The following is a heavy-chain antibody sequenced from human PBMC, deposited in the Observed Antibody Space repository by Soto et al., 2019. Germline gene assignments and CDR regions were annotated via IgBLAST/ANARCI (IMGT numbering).Heavy chain of an antibody. V-gene: IGHV4-31*02. J-gene: IGHJ5*02. CDR2: IYYSGST. Sequence: PSETLSLTCSVSGGSISGSDYYWTWIRQHPGKGLEWIGYIYYSGSTYYNPSLKSRVTISVDTSKNQFSLKLSSVTAADTAVYYCARSPCSSTSCYGWLDPWGQGTLVTVSS. CDR1: GGSISGSDYY. CDR3: ARSPCSSTSCYGWLDP. D-gene: IGHD2-2*01.